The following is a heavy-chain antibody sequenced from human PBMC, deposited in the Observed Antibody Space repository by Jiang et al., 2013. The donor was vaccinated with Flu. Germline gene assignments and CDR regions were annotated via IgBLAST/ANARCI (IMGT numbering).Heavy chain of an antibody. CDR1: GYSFTSYW. CDR2: IYPGDSDT. J-gene: IGHJ4*02. Sequence: KGSGYSFTSYWIGWVRQMPGKGLEWMGIIYPGDSDTRYSPSFQGQVTISADKSISTAYLQWSSLKASDTAMYYCARLLSIMITFGGVIDPPDYWGQGTLVTVSS. CDR3: ARLLSIMITFGGVIDPPDY. D-gene: IGHD3-16*02. V-gene: IGHV5-51*01.